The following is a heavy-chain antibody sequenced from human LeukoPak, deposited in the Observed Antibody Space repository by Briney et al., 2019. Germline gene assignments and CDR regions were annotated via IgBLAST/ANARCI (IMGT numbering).Heavy chain of an antibody. Sequence: GGSLRLSCTASGFTFGDYAMSWFRQAPGKGLEWVANIKQDGSEKYYVDSVKGRFTISRDNAKNSLYLQMNSLRAEDTAVYYCARVHAGRDAFDIWGQGTMVTVSS. CDR1: GFTFGDYA. V-gene: IGHV3-7*01. CDR2: IKQDGSEK. J-gene: IGHJ3*02. CDR3: ARVHAGRDAFDI.